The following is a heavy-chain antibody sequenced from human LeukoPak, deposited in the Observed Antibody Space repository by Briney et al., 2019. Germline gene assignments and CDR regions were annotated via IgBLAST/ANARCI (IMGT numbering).Heavy chain of an antibody. CDR2: IWSGGTTE. Sequence: PGGSLRLSCAVSGFTFSSYGMNWVRQAPGKGLEWVALIWSGGTTEFYADSVRGRFTISRDNSKNSLYLQMNSLRDEDTAVYYCARGGTHYYDSSDLYIPHFDYWGQGTLVTVSS. CDR3: ARGGTHYYDSSDLYIPHFDY. V-gene: IGHV3-33*01. D-gene: IGHD3-22*01. CDR1: GFTFSSYG. J-gene: IGHJ4*02.